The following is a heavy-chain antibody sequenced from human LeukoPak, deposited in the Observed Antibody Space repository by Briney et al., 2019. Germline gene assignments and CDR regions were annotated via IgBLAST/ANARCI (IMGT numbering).Heavy chain of an antibody. D-gene: IGHD6-19*01. Sequence: NPSETLSLTCIVSGDSISSYYWSWIRQPPGKGLEWIGYTSYSGSTSYNPSLKSRVTISVDTSKNQFSLNLTSVTAADTAMYYCARWSLHSSGWYFDYWGRGTLVTVSS. J-gene: IGHJ4*02. CDR2: TSYSGST. CDR3: ARWSLHSSGWYFDY. V-gene: IGHV4-59*01. CDR1: GDSISSYY.